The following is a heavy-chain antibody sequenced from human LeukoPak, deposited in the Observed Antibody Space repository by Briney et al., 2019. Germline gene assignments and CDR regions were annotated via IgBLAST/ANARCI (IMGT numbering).Heavy chain of an antibody. V-gene: IGHV4-31*03. CDR2: IYYSGST. CDR3: AREVVVTEDYYYYGMDV. Sequence: SETLSLTCTVSGGSISSGGYYWSRIRQHPGKGLEWIGYIYYSGSTYYNPSLKSRVTISVDTSKNQFSLKLSSVTAADTAVYYCAREVVVTEDYYYYGMDVWGQGTTVTVSS. D-gene: IGHD2-21*02. J-gene: IGHJ6*02. CDR1: GGSISSGGYY.